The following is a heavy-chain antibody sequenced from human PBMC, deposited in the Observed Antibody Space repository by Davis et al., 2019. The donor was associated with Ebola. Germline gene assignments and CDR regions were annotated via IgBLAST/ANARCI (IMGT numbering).Heavy chain of an antibody. J-gene: IGHJ5*02. D-gene: IGHD3-3*01. CDR3: ARVDYDFWSGYYTGSWFDP. CDR1: GGSISSSSYY. V-gene: IGHV4-39*07. CDR2: IYYSGST. Sequence: MPSETLSLTCTVSGGSISSSSYYWGWIRQPPGKGLEWIGSIYYSGSTYYNPSLKSRVTISVDTSKNQFSLKLSSVTAADTAVYYCARVDYDFWSGYYTGSWFDPWGQGTLVTVSS.